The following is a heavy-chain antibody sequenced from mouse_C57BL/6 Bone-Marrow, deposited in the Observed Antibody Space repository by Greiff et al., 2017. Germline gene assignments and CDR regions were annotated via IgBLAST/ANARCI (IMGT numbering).Heavy chain of an antibody. CDR1: GYTFTSYW. CDR3: ARKGFYYGSSYDGWDDYFDY. D-gene: IGHD1-1*01. CDR2: IDPHRGGT. J-gene: IGHJ2*01. Sequence: QVQLQQPGAELVKPGASVQLSCKASGYTFTSYWMHWVKQRPGRGLEWIGRIDPHRGGTKYNEKFKSKATLTVDKPSSTAYMQLSSLTSEDSAVYYCARKGFYYGSSYDGWDDYFDYWGQGTTLTVSS. V-gene: IGHV1-72*01.